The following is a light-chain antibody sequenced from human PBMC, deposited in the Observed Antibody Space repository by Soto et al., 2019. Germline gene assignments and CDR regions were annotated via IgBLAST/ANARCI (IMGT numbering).Light chain of an antibody. CDR1: QSISSS. CDR3: QQSYSTTIT. J-gene: IGKJ5*01. Sequence: DIQMTQSPSSLSASVGDRVSITGRASQSISSSLNWYQQKQGKAPKLXIYAARSLHSGVPSRFSGSGSGTDFTLTISSLQPEDFATDYCQQSYSTTITFGQGTRLEIK. V-gene: IGKV1-39*01. CDR2: AAR.